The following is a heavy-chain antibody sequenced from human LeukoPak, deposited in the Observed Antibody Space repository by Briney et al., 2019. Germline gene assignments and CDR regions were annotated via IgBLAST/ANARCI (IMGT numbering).Heavy chain of an antibody. V-gene: IGHV3-9*01. CDR1: GFTFDDYA. J-gene: IGHJ4*02. D-gene: IGHD3-16*01. CDR3: AKSEWGEFDF. Sequence: GRSLRLSCAASGFTFDDYAMHWVRQVPGKGLEWVSGISWNSGRIDYAGSVKGRFTISRDNAKKSLFLQMKSLRVEDTAFYYCAKSEWGEFDFRGQGTLVTVSA. CDR2: ISWNSGRI.